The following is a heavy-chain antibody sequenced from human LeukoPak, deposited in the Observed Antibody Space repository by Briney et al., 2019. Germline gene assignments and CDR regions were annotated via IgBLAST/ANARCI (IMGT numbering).Heavy chain of an antibody. Sequence: SETLSLTCTVSGGSISSYFWSWIRQPAGKGLEWIGRIYTSGTTNYNPSPKSRVTMSVDTSKNQFSLKLTSVTAADTAVYYCALEYSSSSGNWFDPWGQGTLVTVSS. CDR3: ALEYSSSSGNWFDP. V-gene: IGHV4-4*07. J-gene: IGHJ5*02. CDR2: IYTSGTT. CDR1: GGSISSYF. D-gene: IGHD6-6*01.